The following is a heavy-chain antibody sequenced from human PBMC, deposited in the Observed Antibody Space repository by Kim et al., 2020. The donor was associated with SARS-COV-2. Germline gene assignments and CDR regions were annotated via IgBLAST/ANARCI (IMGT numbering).Heavy chain of an antibody. CDR2: IYPGDSDT. D-gene: IGHD6-13*01. CDR3: ARLSTFIAAAGTYYYYYGMAV. V-gene: IGHV5-51*01. Sequence: GESLKISCKGSGYSFTSYWIGWVRQMPGKGLEWMGIIYPGDSDTRYSPSFQGQVTISADKSISTAYLQWSSLKASDTAMYYCARLSTFIAAAGTYYYYYGMAVWGQGTTVTVSS. J-gene: IGHJ6*02. CDR1: GYSFTSYW.